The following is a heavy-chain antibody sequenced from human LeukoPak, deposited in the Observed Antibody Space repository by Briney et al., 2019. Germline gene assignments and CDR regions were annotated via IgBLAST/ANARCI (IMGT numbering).Heavy chain of an antibody. J-gene: IGHJ4*02. CDR1: GFTFRSYE. V-gene: IGHV3-48*03. CDR3: ARVKYSSGWYYDY. CDR2: ISSSGSTI. D-gene: IGHD6-19*01. Sequence: GGSLTLSCEDSGFTFRSYEMNWVRQAPGKGLEWVSYISSSGSTIYYADSVKGRFAISRDNAKNSLYLQMNSLRAENTAVYYCARVKYSSGWYYDYWGQGTLVTVSS.